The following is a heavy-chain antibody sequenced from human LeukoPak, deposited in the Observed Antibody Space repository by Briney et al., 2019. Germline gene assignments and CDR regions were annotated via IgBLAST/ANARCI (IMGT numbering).Heavy chain of an antibody. J-gene: IGHJ4*02. V-gene: IGHV3-30*04. CDR2: ISYDGSNK. CDR1: GFTFSSYA. Sequence: GGSLRLSCAASGFTFSSYAMHWVRQAPGKGLEWVAVISYDGSNKYYADSVKGRFTISRDNSKNTLYLQMNSLRAEDTAVYYCAREGYSSSWSTPDFDYWGQGTLVTVSS. CDR3: AREGYSSSWSTPDFDY. D-gene: IGHD6-13*01.